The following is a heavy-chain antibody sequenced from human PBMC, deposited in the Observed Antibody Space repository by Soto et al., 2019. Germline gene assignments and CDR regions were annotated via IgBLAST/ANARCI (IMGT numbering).Heavy chain of an antibody. Sequence: NPSETLSLTCTVSGGSVSSGSYYWSWIRQPPGKGLEWIGYIYYSGSTNYNPSLKSRVTISVDTSKNQFSLKLSSVTAADTAVYYCARAGASGYYFFAFDIWGQGTMVTVSS. CDR2: IYYSGST. CDR3: ARAGASGYYFFAFDI. V-gene: IGHV4-61*01. J-gene: IGHJ3*02. D-gene: IGHD3-22*01. CDR1: GGSVSSGSYY.